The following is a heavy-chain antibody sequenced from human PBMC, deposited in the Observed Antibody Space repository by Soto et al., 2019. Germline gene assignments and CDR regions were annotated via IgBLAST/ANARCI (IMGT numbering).Heavy chain of an antibody. V-gene: IGHV5-51*01. CDR3: ARPPYLGTMMGGVDAFDI. CDR2: IYPGDSDT. Sequence: GESLKISCKGSGYSFTSYWIGWVRQMPGKGLEWMGIIYPGDSDTRYSPSFQGQVTISADKSISTAYLQWSSLKASDTAMYYCARPPYLGTMMGGVDAFDIWGQGTMVTVSS. CDR1: GYSFTSYW. J-gene: IGHJ3*02. D-gene: IGHD3-22*01.